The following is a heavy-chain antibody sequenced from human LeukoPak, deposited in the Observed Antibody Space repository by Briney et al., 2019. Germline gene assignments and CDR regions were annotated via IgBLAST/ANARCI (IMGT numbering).Heavy chain of an antibody. CDR2: IKQDGSEK. CDR1: GFTFSSYW. D-gene: IGHD4-17*01. V-gene: IGHV3-7*03. Sequence: GGSLRLSCAASGFTFSSYWMSWVRQAPGKGLEWVANIKQDGSEKYYVDSVKGRLTISRDNTKNSLYLQMNSLRAEDTAVYYCARGDYGDRVDYWGQGTLVTVSS. CDR3: ARGDYGDRVDY. J-gene: IGHJ4*02.